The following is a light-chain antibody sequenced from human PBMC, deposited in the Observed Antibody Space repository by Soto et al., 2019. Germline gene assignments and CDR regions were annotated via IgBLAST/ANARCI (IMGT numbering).Light chain of an antibody. V-gene: IGKV3-15*01. CDR2: GAS. CDR1: QSISNN. Sequence: EIVMTQSPAALSVSPGDTATLSCRASQSISNNLAWFQQRPGQAPRLLIQGASTRATGIPARFSGSGSGTEFTLTISSLQSEDFVVYYCQQYGNWPRTFGQGTKVEIK. CDR3: QQYGNWPRT. J-gene: IGKJ1*01.